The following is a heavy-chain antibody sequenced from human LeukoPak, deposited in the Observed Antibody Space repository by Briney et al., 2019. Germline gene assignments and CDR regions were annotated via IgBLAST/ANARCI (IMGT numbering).Heavy chain of an antibody. J-gene: IGHJ5*02. Sequence: PSETLSLTCTVSGGSISGFYWRWIRQPPGKGLEWLGYVYNSGSTNYNPSLKSRVTISVDTSKSQFSLNLTSVTAADTAVYYCARDRCSGGSCSRFDPWGQGTLVTVSS. D-gene: IGHD2-15*01. V-gene: IGHV4-59*01. CDR3: ARDRCSGGSCSRFDP. CDR2: VYNSGST. CDR1: GGSISGFY.